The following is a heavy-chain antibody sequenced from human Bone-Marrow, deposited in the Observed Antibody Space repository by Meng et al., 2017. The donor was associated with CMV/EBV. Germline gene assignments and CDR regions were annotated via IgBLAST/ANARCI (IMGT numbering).Heavy chain of an antibody. D-gene: IGHD6-6*01. CDR3: ARDRSFGEQLRPYYYGMDV. Sequence: SVKVSCKASGGTFSSYTISWVRQAPGQGLEWMGGIIPIFGTANYAQKFQGRVTITTDESTSTAYMELSSLRSEDTAVYYCARDRSFGEQLRPYYYGMDVWGQGTTVTASS. V-gene: IGHV1-69*05. CDR1: GGTFSSYT. J-gene: IGHJ6*02. CDR2: IIPIFGTA.